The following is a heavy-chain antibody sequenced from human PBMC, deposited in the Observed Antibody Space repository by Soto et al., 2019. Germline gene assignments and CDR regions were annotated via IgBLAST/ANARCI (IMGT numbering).Heavy chain of an antibody. Sequence: EVQLVESGGGLVQPGESLRLSCAASGFTFSSYWMHWVRQAPGKGLVWVSRINSDGSSTSYAGSVKCRFTISRDNAKITLYLQMNSLRAEYTAVYYCVRTSLVVAAATRQGYWGQGTLVTVSS. CDR1: GFTFSSYW. V-gene: IGHV3-74*01. D-gene: IGHD2-15*01. J-gene: IGHJ1*01. CDR3: VRTSLVVAAATRQGY. CDR2: INSDGSST.